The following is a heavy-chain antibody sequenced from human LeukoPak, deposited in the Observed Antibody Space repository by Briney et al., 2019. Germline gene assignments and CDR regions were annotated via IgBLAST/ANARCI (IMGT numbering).Heavy chain of an antibody. J-gene: IGHJ4*02. D-gene: IGHD5-24*01. V-gene: IGHV3-74*01. Sequence: GGSLRLSCETAGFTFSSYVMHWVRRTPGKGLVWVSRISHDGIISYADSVKGRFTISRDNAKNTLTLQMNSPRVEDTAVYFCARDWVYKIDYWGRGTLVTVSS. CDR3: ARDWVYKIDY. CDR1: GFTFSSYV. CDR2: ISHDGII.